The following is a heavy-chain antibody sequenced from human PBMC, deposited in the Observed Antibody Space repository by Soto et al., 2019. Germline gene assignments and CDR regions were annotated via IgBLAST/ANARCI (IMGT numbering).Heavy chain of an antibody. J-gene: IGHJ5*02. V-gene: IGHV4-39*01. D-gene: IGHD2-8*02. Sequence: SETLSITCTVSGGSISSGSYYWGWIRQPPGKGPEWIGSISYSGNTYYNPSLKSRVTISVDTSKIQFSLKLSSVTAADTAVYYCARHYWVNNWFDPWGQGTPVTVSS. CDR3: ARHYWVNNWFDP. CDR2: ISYSGNT. CDR1: GGSISSGSYY.